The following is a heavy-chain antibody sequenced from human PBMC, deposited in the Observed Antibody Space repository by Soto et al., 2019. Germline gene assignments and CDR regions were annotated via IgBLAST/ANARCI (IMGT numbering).Heavy chain of an antibody. V-gene: IGHV3-11*01. D-gene: IGHD5-18*01. J-gene: IGHJ6*02. CDR2: ISRSGSTI. CDR3: GRDPELWDENVATRPSIYYYGMDV. CDR1: GFTFSNHY. Sequence: QMQVVESGGGLVEPGGSLRLSCEASGFTFSNHYMSWIRQAPGKGLEWVSYISRSGSTIYYADSVRGRFTISRDNSKNSLYLQMDSLRAEDTAMYYCGRDPELWDENVATRPSIYYYGMDVWGQGTTVTVSS.